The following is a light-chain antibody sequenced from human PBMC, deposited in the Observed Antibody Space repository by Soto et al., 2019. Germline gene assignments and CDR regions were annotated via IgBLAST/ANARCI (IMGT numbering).Light chain of an antibody. CDR1: SSDVGSSNL. J-gene: IGLJ1*01. CDR3: CSFARSRTYV. CDR2: EGS. V-gene: IGLV2-23*01. Sequence: QSALTQPASVSGSPGQSITISCTGTSSDVGSSNLVSWYQQHPGKAPKVMIFEGSQRPSGVSHRFSGSKSGNTASLTISGLQAEDDADYYCCSFARSRTYVFGTGTKLTVL.